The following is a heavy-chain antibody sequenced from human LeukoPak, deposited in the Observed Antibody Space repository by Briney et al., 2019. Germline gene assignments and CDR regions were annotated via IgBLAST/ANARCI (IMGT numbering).Heavy chain of an antibody. Sequence: SGGSLRLSCAASGSTVSTNYMSWVRQAPGKGLEWVSVISSGGTPYYADPVKGRFTISRDSSENTLYLQMHSLRAEDTAVYYCARGGAGYAFDYWGQGTLVTVSS. V-gene: IGHV3-66*02. J-gene: IGHJ4*02. CDR3: ARGGAGYAFDY. CDR1: GSTVSTNY. CDR2: ISSGGTP. D-gene: IGHD5-12*01.